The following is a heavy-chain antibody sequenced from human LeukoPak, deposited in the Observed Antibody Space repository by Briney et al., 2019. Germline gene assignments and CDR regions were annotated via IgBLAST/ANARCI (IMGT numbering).Heavy chain of an antibody. Sequence: SVKVSCKASGYTFTSYDINWVRQATGQGLEWMGGIIPIFGTANYAQKFQGRVTITADESTSTAYMELSSLRSEDTAVYYCARDRGIAARPGTDAFDIWGQGTMVTVSS. CDR1: GYTFTSYD. J-gene: IGHJ3*02. V-gene: IGHV1-69*13. CDR2: IIPIFGTA. CDR3: ARDRGIAARPGTDAFDI. D-gene: IGHD6-6*01.